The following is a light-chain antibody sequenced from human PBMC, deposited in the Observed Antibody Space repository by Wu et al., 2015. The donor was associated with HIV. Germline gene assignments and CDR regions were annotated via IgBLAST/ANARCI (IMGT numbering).Light chain of an antibody. Sequence: DIVVTQSPGILSLSPGDRAILSCRASQTVSSSFIGWYQQKPGQAPRLLIYGASSRATGIPDRFSGSGSGTDFTLTISRLEPEDFAVYYCQQYGSSASFGGGTKVEIK. CDR2: GAS. J-gene: IGKJ4*01. CDR3: QQYGSSAS. V-gene: IGKV3-20*01. CDR1: QTVSSSF.